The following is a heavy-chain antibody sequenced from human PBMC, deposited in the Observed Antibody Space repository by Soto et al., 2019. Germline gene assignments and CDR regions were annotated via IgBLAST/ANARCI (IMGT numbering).Heavy chain of an antibody. Sequence: EVQLLESGGRVIQPGGSLTVSCAASGFVFGNSAMSWVRQAPGKGLEWVSAITTNATESNTFYADSVKGRFTISRDDSQNTLYLQMNSLRGEDTAVYYCTRLFATYYYYIDVWGNGTTVTVSS. V-gene: IGHV3-23*01. J-gene: IGHJ6*03. CDR3: TRLFATYYYYIDV. CDR1: GFVFGNSA. CDR2: ITTNATESNT.